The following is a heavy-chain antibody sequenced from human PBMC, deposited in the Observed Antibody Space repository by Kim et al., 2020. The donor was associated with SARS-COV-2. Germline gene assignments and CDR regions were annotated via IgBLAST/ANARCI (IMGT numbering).Heavy chain of an antibody. CDR2: ISAYNGNT. Sequence: ASVKVSCKASGYTFTSDGISWVRQAPGQGLEWMGWISAYNGNTNYAQKLQGRVTMTTDTSTSTAYMELRSLRSDDTAVYYCARDRTPWYYDILTGYHETYGMDVWGQGTTVTVSS. CDR1: GYTFTSDG. D-gene: IGHD3-9*01. V-gene: IGHV1-18*01. J-gene: IGHJ6*02. CDR3: ARDRTPWYYDILTGYHETYGMDV.